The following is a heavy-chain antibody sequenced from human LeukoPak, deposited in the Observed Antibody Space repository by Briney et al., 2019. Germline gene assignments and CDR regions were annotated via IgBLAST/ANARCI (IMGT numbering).Heavy chain of an antibody. D-gene: IGHD1-26*01. CDR1: GYSFTNYW. V-gene: IGHV5-51*01. CDR2: IYPGDSDT. J-gene: IGHJ4*02. Sequence: GESLQISCKGSGYSFTNYWIGWVRQMPGKGLEWMGIIYPGDSDTRYSPSLQGQVTISADKFLSTAYLQWSSLEASDNAMYYCARRDSGFEFFDYWGQGTLVTVSS. CDR3: ARRDSGFEFFDY.